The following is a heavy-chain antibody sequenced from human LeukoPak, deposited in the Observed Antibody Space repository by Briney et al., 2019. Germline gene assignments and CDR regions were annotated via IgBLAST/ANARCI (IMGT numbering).Heavy chain of an antibody. J-gene: IGHJ4*02. CDR2: INPNSGGT. CDR3: ARGMITFGGVIERLLDY. D-gene: IGHD3-16*02. Sequence: GASVKVSCKASGYTFTGYYMHWVRQAPGQGLEWMGRINPNSGGTNCAQKFQGRVTMTRDTSNSTAYMELSRLRSDDTAVYYCARGMITFGGVIERLLDYWGQGTLVTASS. V-gene: IGHV1-2*06. CDR1: GYTFTGYY.